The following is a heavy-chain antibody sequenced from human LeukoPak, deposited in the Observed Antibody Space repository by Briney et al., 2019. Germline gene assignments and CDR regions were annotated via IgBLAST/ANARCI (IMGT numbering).Heavy chain of an antibody. CDR2: IYISGSGST. CDR1: GGSIRSSSYY. J-gene: IGHJ6*03. D-gene: IGHD6-19*01. Sequence: SETLSLTCTVSGGSIRSSSYYWSWIRQPAGKGLEWIGRIYISGSGSTNYNPSLKSRVTMSVDTSKNQFSLKLSSVTAADTAVYYCARDKRVAVAGTYIYYYYMDVWGNGTTVTISS. V-gene: IGHV4-61*02. CDR3: ARDKRVAVAGTYIYYYYMDV.